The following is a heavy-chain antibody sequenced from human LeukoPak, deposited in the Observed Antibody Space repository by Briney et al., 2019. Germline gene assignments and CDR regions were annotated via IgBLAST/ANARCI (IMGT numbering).Heavy chain of an antibody. D-gene: IGHD4-11*01. CDR1: GFTVSSNH. Sequence: GGSLRLSCAASGFTVSSNHMSWVRQAPGKGLEWVSVIYRGGSTYYADSVKGRFTISRDNSKNTLYLQMDSLRAVDTAVYYCARDDYSNGYYFDFWGQGTLVTVSS. V-gene: IGHV3-66*01. CDR2: IYRGGST. CDR3: ARDDYSNGYYFDF. J-gene: IGHJ4*02.